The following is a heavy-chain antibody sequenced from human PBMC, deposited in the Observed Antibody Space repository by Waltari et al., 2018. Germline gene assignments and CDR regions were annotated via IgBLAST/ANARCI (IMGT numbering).Heavy chain of an antibody. CDR3: ARVHSLGQYDTSGAESNFDH. J-gene: IGHJ4*02. V-gene: IGHV3-23*01. Sequence: EVQLLESGGGWVQPGGSLRLSCAASGFSFRRFGMSWVRRAPGKGLEWVSAIGAVTSTYYADSVKGRFTISRDNSKNTLFLQMNSLRAEDTAIYYCARVHSLGQYDTSGAESNFDHWGQGALVTVSS. D-gene: IGHD3-22*01. CDR2: IGAVTST. CDR1: GFSFRRFG.